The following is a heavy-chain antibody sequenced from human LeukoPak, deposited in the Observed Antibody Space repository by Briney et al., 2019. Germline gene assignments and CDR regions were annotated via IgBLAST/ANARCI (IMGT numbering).Heavy chain of an antibody. J-gene: IGHJ4*02. Sequence: GGSLRLSCAASGFSLNDYYMSWIRQAPGKGLEWVSYISSSGTTIYYADSVKGRFIISRDNAKNSLYLQMNSLRAEDTALYYCARALASRRGYNRHFDYWGQGTLVTVSS. CDR1: GFSLNDYY. CDR3: ARALASRRGYNRHFDY. D-gene: IGHD5-24*01. V-gene: IGHV3-11*01. CDR2: ISSSGTTI.